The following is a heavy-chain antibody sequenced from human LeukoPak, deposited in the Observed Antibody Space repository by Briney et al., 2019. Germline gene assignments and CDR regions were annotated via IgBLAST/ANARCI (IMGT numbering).Heavy chain of an antibody. CDR2: MNPNSGNT. D-gene: IGHD2-2*01. CDR1: GYSFTGHY. V-gene: IGHV1-8*02. CDR3: ARGRVEYQLLSDYYYYMDV. J-gene: IGHJ6*03. Sequence: ASVKVSCKASGYSFTGHYMHWVRQAPGQGLEWMGWMNPNSGNTGYAQKFQGRVTMTRNTSISTAYMELSSLRSEDTAVYYCARGRVEYQLLSDYYYYMDVWGKGTTVTISS.